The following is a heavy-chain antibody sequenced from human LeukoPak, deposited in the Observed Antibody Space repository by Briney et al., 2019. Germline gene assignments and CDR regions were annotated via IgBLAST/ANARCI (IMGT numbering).Heavy chain of an antibody. J-gene: IGHJ6*02. CDR2: ISSSSSYI. Sequence: GGSLRLSCAASGFTFSSYSMNWVRQAPGKGLEWVSSISSSSSYIYYADSVKGRFTISRDDAKNSLYLQMNSLRAEDTAVYYCAREKDCSGGSCYRAPLPTPEVGGMDVWGQGTTVTVSS. CDR3: AREKDCSGGSCYRAPLPTPEVGGMDV. CDR1: GFTFSSYS. D-gene: IGHD2-15*01. V-gene: IGHV3-21*01.